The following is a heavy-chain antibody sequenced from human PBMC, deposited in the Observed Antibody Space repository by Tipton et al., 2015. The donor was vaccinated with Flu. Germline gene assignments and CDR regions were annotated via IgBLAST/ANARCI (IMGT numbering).Heavy chain of an antibody. CDR2: IFHSGST. CDR3: ARVDGTRGMDV. J-gene: IGHJ6*02. D-gene: IGHD5-24*01. V-gene: IGHV4-39*07. CDR1: GDSMTSSRYY. Sequence: TLSLTCSVSGDSMTSSRYYWGWIRQPPGKGLEWIGSIFHSGSTYYNPSLKSRVTISVDTSKNQFSLKLISVTAADTAVYYCARVDGTRGMDVWGQGTTITVS.